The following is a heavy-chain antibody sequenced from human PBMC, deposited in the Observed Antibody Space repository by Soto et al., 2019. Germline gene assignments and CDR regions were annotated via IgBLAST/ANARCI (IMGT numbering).Heavy chain of an antibody. Sequence: GGSLRLSCAASGFTFRNAWMSWVRQAPGKGLEWVGRIKSKTDGGTTDYAAPVKRRFTISRDDSKNTLYLQMDSLKTEDTAVYYCTTDRYYDTSGYYSALDYWGQGTLVTVSS. V-gene: IGHV3-15*01. D-gene: IGHD3-22*01. CDR2: IKSKTDGGTT. CDR3: TTDRYYDTSGYYSALDY. J-gene: IGHJ4*02. CDR1: GFTFRNAW.